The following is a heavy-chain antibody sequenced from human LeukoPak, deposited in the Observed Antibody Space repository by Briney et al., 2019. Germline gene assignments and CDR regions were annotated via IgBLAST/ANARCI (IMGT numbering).Heavy chain of an antibody. CDR1: GFTFDDYC. D-gene: IGHD3-22*01. Sequence: GGSLRLSCAASGFTFDDYCMSWVRQAPGKGLEWVSGINWNGGNAGYADSVKGRFTISRDNAKNSLYLQMNSLRAEDTALYYCARDLHYYDSSGYRFDIWGQGTMVTVSS. CDR2: INWNGGNA. V-gene: IGHV3-20*04. CDR3: ARDLHYYDSSGYRFDI. J-gene: IGHJ3*02.